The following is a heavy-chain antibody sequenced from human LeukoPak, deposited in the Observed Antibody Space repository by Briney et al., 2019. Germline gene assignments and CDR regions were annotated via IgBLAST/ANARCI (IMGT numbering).Heavy chain of an antibody. D-gene: IGHD4-17*01. V-gene: IGHV3-48*01. J-gene: IGHJ2*01. CDR3: ARVRGPTVTTWYFDL. Sequence: GGSLRLSCGASGFTFSTHGMFWVRQAPGNGLEWVSYISPWSDTIYYADSVKGRFTISRDDARNSLYLQMHSLRAGDTAVYYCARVRGPTVTTWYFDLWGRGTLVTVSS. CDR1: GFTFSTHG. CDR2: ISPWSDTI.